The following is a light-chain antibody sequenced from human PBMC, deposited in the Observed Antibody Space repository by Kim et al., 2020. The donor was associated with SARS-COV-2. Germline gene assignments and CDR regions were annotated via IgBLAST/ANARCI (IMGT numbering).Light chain of an antibody. CDR3: QQYDSPPRT. V-gene: IGKV1-39*01. CDR1: QDISNY. CDR2: ATS. Sequence: ASVGDRVTITCRASQDISNYLNWYQQKPGKAPKLLIYATSSLKSGVPSRFSGSGSGTDFTLTISSLQPEDFATYYCQQYDSPPRTFGEGTKVDIK. J-gene: IGKJ4*01.